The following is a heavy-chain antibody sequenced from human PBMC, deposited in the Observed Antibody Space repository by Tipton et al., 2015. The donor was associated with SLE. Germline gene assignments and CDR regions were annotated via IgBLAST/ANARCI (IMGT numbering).Heavy chain of an antibody. CDR1: GGSISSGSYY. Sequence: TLSLTCTVSGGSISSGSYYWSWIRQPAGKGLEWIGYIYTSGSTNYNPSLKSRVTISVDTSKNQFSLKPSSVTAADTAVYYCAREGPMSRYYFDYWGQGTLVTVSS. V-gene: IGHV4-61*09. D-gene: IGHD3-22*01. J-gene: IGHJ4*02. CDR2: IYTSGST. CDR3: AREGPMSRYYFDY.